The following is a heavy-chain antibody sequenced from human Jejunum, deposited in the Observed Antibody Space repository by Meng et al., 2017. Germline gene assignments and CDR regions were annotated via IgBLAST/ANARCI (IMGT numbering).Heavy chain of an antibody. CDR3: IRRISEAGYFGY. CDR1: GFTFSDYY. J-gene: IGHJ4*02. V-gene: IGHV3-72*01. CDR2: SRNKANGFTT. Sequence: EVSLVGSGGGLVQPGGSLRLSCAVSGFTFSDYYMDWVRQAPGKGLEWVARSRNKANGFTTDYAASVTGRFSISRDDSKNSLYLQMNSLKTEDTAVYYCIRRISEAGYFGYWGQGTLVTVSS. D-gene: IGHD6-13*01.